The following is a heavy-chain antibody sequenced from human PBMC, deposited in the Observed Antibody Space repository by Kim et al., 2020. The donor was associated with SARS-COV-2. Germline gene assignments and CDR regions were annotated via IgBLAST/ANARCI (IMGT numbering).Heavy chain of an antibody. V-gene: IGHV3-23*01. Sequence: GGSLRLSCAASGFTFSSYAMSWVRQAPGKGLEWVSAISGSGGSTYYADSVKGRFTISRDNSKNTLYLQMNSLRAEDTAVYYCAKLHFITMIVVVRGDAFDIWGQGTMVTVSS. CDR2: ISGSGGST. J-gene: IGHJ3*02. CDR1: GFTFSSYA. CDR3: AKLHFITMIVVVRGDAFDI. D-gene: IGHD3-22*01.